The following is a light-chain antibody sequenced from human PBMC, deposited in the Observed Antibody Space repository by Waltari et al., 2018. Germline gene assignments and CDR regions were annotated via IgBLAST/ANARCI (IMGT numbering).Light chain of an antibody. Sequence: SYVVTQPPSVSLAPGKTATITCGGDDIGRKNVCWYQQRPGQAPVLVVYDNSDRSSGVPERFSGSNSGDTGTLTISRVEVGDEADFYCQVWDSTTDHAIFGGGTKLTVL. CDR2: DNS. CDR3: QVWDSTTDHAI. V-gene: IGLV3-21*03. J-gene: IGLJ2*01. CDR1: DIGRKN.